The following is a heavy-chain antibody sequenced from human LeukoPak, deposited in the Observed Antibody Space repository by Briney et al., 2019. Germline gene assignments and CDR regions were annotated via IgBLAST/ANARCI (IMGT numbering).Heavy chain of an antibody. D-gene: IGHD3-10*01. CDR2: INGDGSTT. V-gene: IGHV3-74*03. Sequence: GGSLRLSCTASGFTFSTYWINWVRQSPGKGLVWVALINGDGSTTTHADSVKGRFTISRDNAKNTAYLQMNSLRDEDTAVYYCARDYAGSPDYWGQGTLATVSA. CDR1: GFTFSTYW. J-gene: IGHJ4*02. CDR3: ARDYAGSPDY.